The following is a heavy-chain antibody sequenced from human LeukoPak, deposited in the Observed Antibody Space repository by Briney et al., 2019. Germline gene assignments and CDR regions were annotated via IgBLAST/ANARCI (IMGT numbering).Heavy chain of an antibody. V-gene: IGHV3-48*01. J-gene: IGHJ4*02. CDR2: ISAASWGI. D-gene: IGHD6-19*01. Sequence: PGGSLRLSCVASGFILSSSEMNWVRQAPGKGLEWVSHISAASWGIKYADSVKGRFTASRDNAKNTLYLQMNSLRAEDTAVYYCARGGSSGWYLDYWGQGTLVTVSS. CDR3: ARGGSSGWYLDY. CDR1: GFILSSSE.